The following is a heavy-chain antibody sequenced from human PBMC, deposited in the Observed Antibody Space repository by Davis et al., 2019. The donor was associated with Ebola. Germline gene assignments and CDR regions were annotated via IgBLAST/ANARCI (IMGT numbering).Heavy chain of an antibody. CDR2: IWYDGSNK. V-gene: IGHV3-33*01. Sequence: PGGSLRLSCAASGFTFSSYGMHWVRQAPGKGLEWVAVIWYDGSNKYYADSVKGRFTISRDNSKNTLYLQMNSLRAEDTAVYYCARVTGTYYYYYGMDVWGQGTTVTVSS. D-gene: IGHD1-14*01. J-gene: IGHJ6*02. CDR3: ARVTGTYYYYYGMDV. CDR1: GFTFSSYG.